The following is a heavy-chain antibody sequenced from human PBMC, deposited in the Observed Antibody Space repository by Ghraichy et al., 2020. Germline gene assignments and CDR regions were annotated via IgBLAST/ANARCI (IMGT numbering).Heavy chain of an antibody. D-gene: IGHD2-8*01. Sequence: LSLTCAASGFTFRSYWMSWVRQAPGKGLEWVANIKQDGSEKYYVDSVKGRFTISRDNAKNSLYLQMNSLRAEDTAVYYCARDDGYCTNGVCYGTFDYWGQGTLVTVSS. V-gene: IGHV3-7*03. CDR3: ARDDGYCTNGVCYGTFDY. CDR1: GFTFRSYW. CDR2: IKQDGSEK. J-gene: IGHJ4*02.